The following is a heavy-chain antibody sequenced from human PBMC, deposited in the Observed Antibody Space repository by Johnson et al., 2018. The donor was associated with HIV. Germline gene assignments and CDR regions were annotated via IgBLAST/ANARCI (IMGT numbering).Heavy chain of an antibody. CDR2: ISYDGSNK. V-gene: IGHV3-30*04. Sequence: VQLVESGGGLVQPGRSLRLSCAASGFTFSSYAMHWVRQAPGKGLEWVAVISYDGSNKYYADSVKGRFTISRDNSKNTLYLQMNSLRAEDTAVYYCATNQYQLPAPFDIWGQGTMVTVSS. D-gene: IGHD2-2*01. J-gene: IGHJ3*02. CDR1: GFTFSSYA. CDR3: ATNQYQLPAPFDI.